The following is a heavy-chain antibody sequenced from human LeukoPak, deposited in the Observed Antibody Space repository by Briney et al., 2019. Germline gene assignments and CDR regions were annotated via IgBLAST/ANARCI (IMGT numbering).Heavy chain of an antibody. Sequence: SETLSLTCAVSGGSISSYYWSWIRQPPGKGLEWIGYIYYSGSTNYNPSLKSRVTISVDTSKNQFSLKLSSVTAADTAVYYCARGVRGSTAAGTFDYWGQGTLVTVSS. CDR3: ARGVRGSTAAGTFDY. D-gene: IGHD6-13*01. V-gene: IGHV4-59*01. J-gene: IGHJ4*02. CDR2: IYYSGST. CDR1: GGSISSYY.